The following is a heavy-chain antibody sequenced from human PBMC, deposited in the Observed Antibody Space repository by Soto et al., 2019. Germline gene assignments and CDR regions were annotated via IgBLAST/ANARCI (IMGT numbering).Heavy chain of an antibody. CDR3: ARQAKYYYYYMDV. V-gene: IGHV4-39*01. Sequence: QLQLQESGPGLVKPSETLSLTCTVSGGSISSSSYYWGWIRQPPGQGLEWIGSIYYSGSTYYNPSLKSRVTISVDTSKNQFSLKLSSVTAADTAVYYCARQAKYYYYYMDVWGKGTTVTVSS. CDR1: GGSISSSSYY. CDR2: IYYSGST. D-gene: IGHD5-12*01. J-gene: IGHJ6*03.